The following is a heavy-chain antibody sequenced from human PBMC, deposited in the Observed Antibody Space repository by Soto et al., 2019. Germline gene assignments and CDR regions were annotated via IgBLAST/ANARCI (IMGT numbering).Heavy chain of an antibody. D-gene: IGHD3-22*01. Sequence: QEQLVQSGAEVKKPGSSVKVSCKASGGLFSSYPISWVRQVPGQGLEWMGGIITVFQTAYYTQRFQGRVTITADESTNTAYMELSSLRSEDTAIYYCARGGSCYTWFNEFWGQGTLVTVSS. J-gene: IGHJ4*02. CDR1: GGLFSSYP. V-gene: IGHV1-69*01. CDR3: ARGGSCYTWFNEF. CDR2: IITVFQTA.